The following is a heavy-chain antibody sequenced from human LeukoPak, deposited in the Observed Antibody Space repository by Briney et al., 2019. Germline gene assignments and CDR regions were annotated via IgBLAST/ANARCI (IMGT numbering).Heavy chain of an antibody. CDR2: ISGSGGST. J-gene: IGHJ5*02. D-gene: IGHD6-13*01. CDR3: ATTAAAGTRLAWFDP. Sequence: PGGSLRLSCAASGFTFSSYAMSWVRQAPGKGLEWVSAISGSGGSTYYADSVKGRFTISRDNSKNTPYLQMNSLRAEDTAVYYCATTAAAGTRLAWFDPWGQGTLVTVSS. CDR1: GFTFSSYA. V-gene: IGHV3-23*01.